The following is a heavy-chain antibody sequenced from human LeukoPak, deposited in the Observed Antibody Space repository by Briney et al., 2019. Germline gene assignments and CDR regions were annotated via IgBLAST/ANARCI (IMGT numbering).Heavy chain of an antibody. D-gene: IGHD2-2*01. CDR3: AILPRRGYCSSTSCYAVDY. CDR1: GFTFSSYA. Sequence: GGSLRLPCAASGFTFSSYAMSWVRQAPGKGLEWVSAISGSGGSTYYADSVKGRFTISRDNPKNTLYLQMNSLRAEDTAVYYCAILPRRGYCSSTSCYAVDYWGQGTLVTVSS. CDR2: ISGSGGST. J-gene: IGHJ4*02. V-gene: IGHV3-23*01.